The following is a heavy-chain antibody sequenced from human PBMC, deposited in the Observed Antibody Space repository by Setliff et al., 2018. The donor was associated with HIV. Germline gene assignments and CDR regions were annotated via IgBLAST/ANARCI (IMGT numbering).Heavy chain of an antibody. CDR1: RFTFNDYW. CDR3: AKDGDYRNWDYDAFDI. D-gene: IGHD1-7*01. Sequence: PGGSLRLSCVASRFTFNDYWMSWVRQAPGKGLEWVANIDREGSETNYVDSVKGRFTISRDNARSSMYLQMNSLRAEDTAIYYCAKDGDYRNWDYDAFDIWGQGTMVTVSS. J-gene: IGHJ3*02. V-gene: IGHV3-7*01. CDR2: IDREGSET.